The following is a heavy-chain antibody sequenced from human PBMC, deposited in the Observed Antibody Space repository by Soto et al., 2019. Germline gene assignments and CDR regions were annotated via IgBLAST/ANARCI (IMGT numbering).Heavy chain of an antibody. CDR2: VIPIFGTA. Sequence: FSVKVSCKASGSTFSSYAFSWFRADPGQWREWMGGVIPIFGTAHYAQTFQGRVTITADEFTSTAYMELSSLSSEDSAVLYCSSCVPPAPPSYCYRGMDVCGQVPTV. D-gene: IGHD2-2*01. V-gene: IGHV1-69*13. CDR1: GSTFSSYA. J-gene: IGHJ6*02. CDR3: SSCVPPAPPSYCYRGMDV.